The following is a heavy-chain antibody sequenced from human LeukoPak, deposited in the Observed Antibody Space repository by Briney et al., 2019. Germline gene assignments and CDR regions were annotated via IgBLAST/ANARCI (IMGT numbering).Heavy chain of an antibody. CDR2: MSGSGGST. J-gene: IGHJ4*02. CDR1: GFSFSTYA. V-gene: IGHV3-23*01. CDR3: AKERLTTTAFAY. Sequence: PGGSLRLSCAASGFSFSTYAMRWVRQAPGKGVEGVSLMSGSGGSTYYTDSVKGRCTISRDNSKNRLYMQMNSLRAVDTAIYYCAKERLTTTAFAYWGQGTLVTVSS. D-gene: IGHD4-17*01.